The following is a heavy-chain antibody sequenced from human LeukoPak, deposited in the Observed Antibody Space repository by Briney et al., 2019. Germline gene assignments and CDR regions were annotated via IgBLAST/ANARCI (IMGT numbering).Heavy chain of an antibody. Sequence: GGSLRLSCAASGFPFNAYWMTWVRQAPGKGLEWVANIRQDVDTKYYVDSVKGRFTISRDNAMNSLYLQVNSLRAEDTAIYYCARSLPYGTTWYGRSDFWGQGTLVTVSS. CDR1: GFPFNAYW. D-gene: IGHD6-13*01. V-gene: IGHV3-7*03. J-gene: IGHJ4*02. CDR3: ARSLPYGTTWYGRSDF. CDR2: IRQDVDTK.